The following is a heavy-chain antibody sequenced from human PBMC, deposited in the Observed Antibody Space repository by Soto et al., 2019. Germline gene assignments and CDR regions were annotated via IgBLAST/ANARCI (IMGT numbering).Heavy chain of an antibody. CDR1: GFSLSTTGMC. D-gene: IGHD5-18*01. J-gene: IGHJ4*02. CDR2: IDWADDK. Sequence: SGPTLLNPTQTLTLTCTFSGFSLSTTGMCVSWIRQPPGKALEWLALIDWADDKYYSTSLKTRLTISKDTSKNQVVLTMANVEPVDPATYFCSRAVGGLKYGYPDHWGQGPLVTVSS. CDR3: SRAVGGLKYGYPDH. V-gene: IGHV2-70*01.